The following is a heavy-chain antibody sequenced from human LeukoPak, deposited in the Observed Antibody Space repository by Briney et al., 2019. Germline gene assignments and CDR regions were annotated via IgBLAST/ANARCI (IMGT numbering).Heavy chain of an antibody. CDR3: ARSPNYDSSGYYDY. J-gene: IGHJ4*02. V-gene: IGHV3-33*01. Sequence: GRSLRLSCAASGFTFSSYGMHWVRQAPGKGLEWVAVIWYDGSNKYYADSVKGRFTISRDNSKNTLYLQMNSLRAEDTAVYYCARSPNYDSSGYYDYWGQGPWSPSPQ. CDR1: GFTFSSYG. D-gene: IGHD3-22*01. CDR2: IWYDGSNK.